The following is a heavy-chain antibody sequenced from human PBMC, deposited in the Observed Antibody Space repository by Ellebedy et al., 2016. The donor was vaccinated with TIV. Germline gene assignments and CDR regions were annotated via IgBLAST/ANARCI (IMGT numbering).Heavy chain of an antibody. CDR2: IWYDGTNY. D-gene: IGHD1-1*01. Sequence: GESLKISCTASGFTFSTYAMHWVRQSPDKGLEWVSLIWYDGTNYNYADSVKGRFTISRDNSKNTLYLQMNSLRVEDTAIYYCVKESRVEPRGVIRVDYWGQGTLVTVSS. CDR3: VKESRVEPRGVIRVDY. J-gene: IGHJ4*02. CDR1: GFTFSTYA. V-gene: IGHV3-33*06.